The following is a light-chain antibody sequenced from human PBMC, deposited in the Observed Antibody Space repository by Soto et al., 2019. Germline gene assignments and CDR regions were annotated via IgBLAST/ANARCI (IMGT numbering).Light chain of an antibody. CDR3: QHRSRWPPLK. CDR1: ESVSRK. CDR2: GAS. Sequence: EIVLTQSPDTLSLSPGERATLSCRASESVSRKLAWYQQKPGQALWFLIYGASSRATGLPARFSGSRSGADFTLTISSLEPEDFAVYYCQHRSRWPPLKFGRGTRLEIK. J-gene: IGKJ5*01. V-gene: IGKV3-11*01.